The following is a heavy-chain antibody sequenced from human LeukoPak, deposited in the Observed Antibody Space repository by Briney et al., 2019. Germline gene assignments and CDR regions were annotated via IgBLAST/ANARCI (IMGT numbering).Heavy chain of an antibody. CDR1: GGSISSGSYY. CDR3: ARGFRGPNFDY. J-gene: IGHJ4*02. CDR2: IYNSGNT. D-gene: IGHD3-10*01. V-gene: IGHV4-61*02. Sequence: PSETLSLTCTVSGGSISSGSYYWNWIRQPAGKGLEWIGRIYNSGNTNYNPSLKSRVTISVDTSKNQFSLKLSSVTAADTAVYYCARGFRGPNFDYWGQGTLVTVSS.